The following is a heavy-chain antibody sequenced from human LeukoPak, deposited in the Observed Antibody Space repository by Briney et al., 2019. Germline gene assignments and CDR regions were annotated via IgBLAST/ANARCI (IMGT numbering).Heavy chain of an antibody. V-gene: IGHV1-18*04. Sequence: ASVKVSCKPSGYTFTSFGISWVRQAPGQGLEWMGWIGAYNGDTNYAQKFQGGVTMTTDTSTSTAYMDLRSLRSDDTAVYYCTRDHCSGDNCPSFDYWGQGTLVTVSS. CDR2: IGAYNGDT. J-gene: IGHJ4*02. D-gene: IGHD2-15*01. CDR1: GYTFTSFG. CDR3: TRDHCSGDNCPSFDY.